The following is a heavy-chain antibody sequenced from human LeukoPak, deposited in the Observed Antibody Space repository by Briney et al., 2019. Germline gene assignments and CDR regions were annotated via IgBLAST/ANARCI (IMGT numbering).Heavy chain of an antibody. D-gene: IGHD2-15*01. CDR2: ISVNNGKT. CDR1: GYTFTIYG. V-gene: IGHV1-18*01. CDR3: ARDPNKLGYCSGGSCYQGGFDY. Sequence: PVASVKVSCKASGYTFTIYGISWVRQAPGQGLEWMGWISVNNGKTNYAQRLQGRVTMTTDTSTNTAYMELRSLRSDDTAVYYCARDPNKLGYCSGGSCYQGGFDYWGQGTLVTVSS. J-gene: IGHJ4*02.